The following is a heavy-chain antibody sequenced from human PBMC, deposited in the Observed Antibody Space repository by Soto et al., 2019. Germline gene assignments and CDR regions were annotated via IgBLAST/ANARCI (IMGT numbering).Heavy chain of an antibody. V-gene: IGHV3-33*08. D-gene: IGHD6-13*01. J-gene: IGHJ3*02. CDR2: ISYDGDHK. CDR1: GFTFRNYG. CDR3: ARDRLPGYTRRHDAFDI. Sequence: LRLSCKPSGFTFRNYGLLWVRQAPGKGLEWVALISYDGDHKYYTDSARGRFTVSRDNAKNSLYLQMNSLRAEDTAVYYCARDRLPGYTRRHDAFDIWGQGTMVTVSS.